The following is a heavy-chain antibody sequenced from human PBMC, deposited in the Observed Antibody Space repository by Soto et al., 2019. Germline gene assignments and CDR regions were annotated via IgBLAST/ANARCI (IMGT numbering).Heavy chain of an antibody. Sequence: QVQLQESGPGLVKPSQTLSLTCTVSGGSISSVDYYWNWIRQLPGKGLEWIGYIYHTGSTYYNPSLKSRLLILVDTSKNQFSLRLTARTAADTAVYYCAREQVPTLDDYGMDVWGQGTTVTVSS. J-gene: IGHJ6*02. CDR1: GGSISSVDYY. V-gene: IGHV4-31*03. CDR2: IYHTGST. D-gene: IGHD3-3*01. CDR3: AREQVPTLDDYGMDV.